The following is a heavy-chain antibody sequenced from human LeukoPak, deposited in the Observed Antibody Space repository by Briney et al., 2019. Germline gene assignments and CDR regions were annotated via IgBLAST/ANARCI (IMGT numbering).Heavy chain of an antibody. V-gene: IGHV4-61*01. CDR1: GGSVSSGSYY. D-gene: IGHD4-17*01. Sequence: SETLSLTCTVSGGSVSSGSYYWSWIRQPPGKGLEWLGYIYYSGSTNYNPSLKSRVTISVDTSKNQFSLKLSSVTAADTAVYYCARGYGDYEADWFDPWGQGTLVTVSS. CDR2: IYYSGST. CDR3: ARGYGDYEADWFDP. J-gene: IGHJ5*02.